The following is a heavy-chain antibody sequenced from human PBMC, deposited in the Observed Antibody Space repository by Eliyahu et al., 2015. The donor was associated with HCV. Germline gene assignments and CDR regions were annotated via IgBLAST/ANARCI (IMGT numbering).Heavy chain of an antibody. V-gene: IGHV3-74*01. CDR1: GFTFSSSW. Sequence: EVQLVESGGGLVQPGGSLXLSCAASGFTFSSSWMXWVRXXPGKGLVWVSRINSDGSITSYADSVKGRFTISRDNAKNTLYLQMNSLRAEDSAVYYCASEIRLGYWGQGTLVTVSS. J-gene: IGHJ4*02. CDR3: ASEIRLGY. CDR2: INSDGSIT.